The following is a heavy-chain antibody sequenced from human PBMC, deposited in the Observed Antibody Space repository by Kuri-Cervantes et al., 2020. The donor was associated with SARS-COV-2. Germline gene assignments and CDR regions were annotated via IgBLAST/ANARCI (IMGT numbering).Heavy chain of an antibody. CDR3: ARDRSAFGVVIYGYMDV. CDR1: GFTVSSNY. Sequence: GGSLRLSCAASGFTVSSNYMSWVLQAPGKGLEWVSGIYSGGSTYYVEPVKGRFTISRDNAKNALFLQMNSLRAEDTAGYYCARDRSAFGVVIYGYMDVWGKGTTVTVSS. CDR2: IYSGGST. J-gene: IGHJ6*03. V-gene: IGHV3-66*01. D-gene: IGHD3-3*01.